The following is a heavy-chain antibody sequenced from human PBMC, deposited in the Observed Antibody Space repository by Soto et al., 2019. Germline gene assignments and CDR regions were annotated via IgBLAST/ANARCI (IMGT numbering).Heavy chain of an antibody. Sequence: QVQLQESGPGLVKPSQTLSLTCTDSGGSISSGENFWNWIRQSPGKGLEWIGYIHHSGSTYYNPSLKSRLTISVDTSKNQISLKLNSVTAADTAVYYCARDTGTYPYYFDSWGQGTLVTVSS. V-gene: IGHV4-30-4*01. D-gene: IGHD1-26*01. J-gene: IGHJ4*02. CDR1: GGSISSGENF. CDR3: ARDTGTYPYYFDS. CDR2: IHHSGST.